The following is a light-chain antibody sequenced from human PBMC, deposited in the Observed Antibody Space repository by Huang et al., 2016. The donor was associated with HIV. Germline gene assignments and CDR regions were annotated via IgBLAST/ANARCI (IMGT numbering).Light chain of an antibody. CDR3: MQGLQTPWT. Sequence: DIVMTQSPLSLSVTPGEPSSISCRSSQSPLHSNGYNYLDWDLPKPVQSPQLRIYLSSNRASGVPDRFSGSGSGTDFTLKISKVEAEDVGVYYCMQGLQTPWTVGQGTKVEIK. CDR1: QSPLHSNGYNY. J-gene: IGKJ1*01. V-gene: IGKV2-28*01. CDR2: LSS.